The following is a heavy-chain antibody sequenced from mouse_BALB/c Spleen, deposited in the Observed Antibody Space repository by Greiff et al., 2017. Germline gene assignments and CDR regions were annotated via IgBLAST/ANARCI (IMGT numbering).Heavy chain of an antibody. D-gene: IGHD1-2*01. V-gene: IGHV5-4*02. Sequence: EVKLVESGGGLVKPGGSLKLSCAASGFTFSDYYMYWVRQTPEKRLEWVATISDGGSYTYYQDSVKGRFTISRDNAKNNLYLQMSSLKSEDTAMYYCARDRGNYYGQFAYWGQGTLVTVSA. CDR3: ARDRGNYYGQFAY. CDR1: GFTFSDYY. CDR2: ISDGGSYT. J-gene: IGHJ3*01.